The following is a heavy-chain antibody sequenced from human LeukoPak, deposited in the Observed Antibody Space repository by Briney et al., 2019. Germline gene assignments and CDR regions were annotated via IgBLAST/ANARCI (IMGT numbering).Heavy chain of an antibody. J-gene: IGHJ4*02. CDR2: IRSEVYSYAT. V-gene: IGHV3-73*01. D-gene: IGHD3-10*01. Sequence: GGSLRLSCAASGFTFSDSAMHWVRQASGKGLEWIGRIRSEVYSYATAYGASVKGRFTISRDDSKNTAYLQMNSLKTEDTAVYYCASASALGYYGSGSYRGYWGQGTLVTVSS. CDR1: GFTFSDSA. CDR3: ASASALGYYGSGSYRGY.